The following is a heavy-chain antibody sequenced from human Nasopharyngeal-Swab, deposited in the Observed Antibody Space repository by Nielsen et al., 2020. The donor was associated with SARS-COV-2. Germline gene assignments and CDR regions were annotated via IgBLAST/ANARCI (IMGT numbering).Heavy chain of an antibody. J-gene: IGHJ6*02. D-gene: IGHD6-19*01. CDR1: GFTFSSYS. Sequence: GGSLRLSCEASGFTFSSYSMNWVRQAPGKGLEWVSSISSSSSYIYYADSVKGRFTISRDNAKNSLYLQMNSLRAEDTAVYYCARITVAGDYYYGMDVWGQGTTVTVSS. CDR2: ISSSSSYI. CDR3: ARITVAGDYYYGMDV. V-gene: IGHV3-21*01.